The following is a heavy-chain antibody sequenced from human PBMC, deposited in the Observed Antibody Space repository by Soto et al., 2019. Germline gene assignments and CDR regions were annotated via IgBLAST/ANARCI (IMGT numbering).Heavy chain of an antibody. V-gene: IGHV4-31*03. CDR1: GGSISSGGYY. CDR3: AGHVDIMATKISDSFDY. J-gene: IGHJ4*02. Sequence: SETLSLTCTVSGGSISSGGYYWSWIRQHPGKGLEWIGYIYYSGSTYYNPSLKSRVTISVDTSKNQFSLKLSSVTAADTAVYYCAGHVDIMATKISDSFDYWGQGTLVTVSS. CDR2: IYYSGST. D-gene: IGHD5-12*01.